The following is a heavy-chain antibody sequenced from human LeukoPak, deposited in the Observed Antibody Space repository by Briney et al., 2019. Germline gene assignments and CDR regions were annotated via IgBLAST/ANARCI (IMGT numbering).Heavy chain of an antibody. CDR3: ARGLVLVY. D-gene: IGHD2-8*02. J-gene: IGHJ4*02. CDR1: GGSISSYY. CDR2: IYYSGST. Sequence: PSETLSLTCTVSGGSISSYYWSWIRQPPGKGLEWIGYIYYSGSTNYNPSLKSRVTISVDTSKNQFSLKLSSVTAADTAVYYCARGLVLVYWGQGTLVTVSS. V-gene: IGHV4-59*12.